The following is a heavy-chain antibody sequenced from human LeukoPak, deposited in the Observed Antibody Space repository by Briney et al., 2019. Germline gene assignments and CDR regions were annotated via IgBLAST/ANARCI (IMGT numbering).Heavy chain of an antibody. CDR2: ISGSGGST. D-gene: IGHD5-18*01. J-gene: IGHJ5*01. CDR3: AKDYSSNWFDS. V-gene: IGHV3-23*01. CDR1: GFTFSTYA. Sequence: GGSLRLSCAASGFTFSTYAMSWVRQAPGKGLEWVSAISGSGGSTYYADSVKGRFTISRDNSKSTPYLYMNSLRAEDTAVYYCAKDYSSNWFDSWGQGILLTVSS.